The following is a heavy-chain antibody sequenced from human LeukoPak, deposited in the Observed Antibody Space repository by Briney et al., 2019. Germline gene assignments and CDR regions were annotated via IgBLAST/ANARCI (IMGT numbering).Heavy chain of an antibody. CDR2: IIDSGGST. CDR1: GFTFSSYA. CDR3: ARGFSY. J-gene: IGHJ4*02. V-gene: IGHV3-23*01. Sequence: GGSLTLSCAASGFTFSSYAMSWVRQAPGKGLEWVSAIIDSGGSTYYADSVKGRFTISRDNAKNSLYLKMNSLRAEDTAVYYCARGFSYWGQGTLVTVSS.